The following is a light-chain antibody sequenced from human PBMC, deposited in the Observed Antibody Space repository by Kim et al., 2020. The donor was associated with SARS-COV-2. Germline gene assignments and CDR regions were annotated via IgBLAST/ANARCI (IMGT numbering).Light chain of an antibody. V-gene: IGLV3-1*01. Sequence: SYELTQPPSVSVSPGQTASITCSGDKLGDKYACWYQQKPGQSPVLVIYQDSKRHSGIPERFSGSNSGNTATLTISGTQAMDEADYYCQAWDSSVVLGGGNKLNVL. CDR1: KLGDKY. J-gene: IGLJ2*01. CDR3: QAWDSSVV. CDR2: QDS.